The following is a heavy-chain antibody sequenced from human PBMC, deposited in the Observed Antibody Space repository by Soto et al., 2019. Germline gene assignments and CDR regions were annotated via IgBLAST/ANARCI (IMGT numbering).Heavy chain of an antibody. J-gene: IGHJ4*02. CDR3: AKDRPLSGGYLLHS. V-gene: IGHV3-30*18. CDR2: TSYGGSE. CDR1: GFSLSTYG. D-gene: IGHD1-26*01. Sequence: QVQLVESGGGVVQPGRSLRLSCAASGFSLSTYGMHWVRQAPGKGLEWVAVTSYGGSEDYAESVKGRLAISRDNSKNTLYLQMTSLRAEDTAVYYCAKDRPLSGGYLLHSWGQGTLVTVSS.